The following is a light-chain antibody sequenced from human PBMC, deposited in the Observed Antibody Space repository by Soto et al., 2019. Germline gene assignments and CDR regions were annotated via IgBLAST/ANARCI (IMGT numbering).Light chain of an antibody. CDR2: EVT. CDR3: SSFGGGGNPVL. CDR1: SSDVGGYNY. J-gene: IGLJ2*01. V-gene: IGLV2-8*01. Sequence: QSALTQPPSASGSLGQSVTISCTGTSSDVGGYNYVSWHQQHPGKAPKVMIYEVTKRPPGVPDRFSGSKSGNTASMTVSGLEAEDVADDYCSSFGGGGNPVLLGGGTKITV.